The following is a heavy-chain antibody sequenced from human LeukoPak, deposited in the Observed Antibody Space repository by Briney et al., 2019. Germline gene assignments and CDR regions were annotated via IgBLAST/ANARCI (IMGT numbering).Heavy chain of an antibody. CDR3: ARMATAFDY. V-gene: IGHV3-74*01. CDR1: GFTFSNSW. J-gene: IGHJ4*02. CDR2: ISNDGSSS. Sequence: PGGSLRLSCAASGFTFSNSWMHWVRQVPGKGLLWVSRISNDGSSSIYADSVEGRFTISRDNAKNTLYLQMNSLRAEDTAVYYCARMATAFDYWGQGTLVTVSS. D-gene: IGHD1-1*01.